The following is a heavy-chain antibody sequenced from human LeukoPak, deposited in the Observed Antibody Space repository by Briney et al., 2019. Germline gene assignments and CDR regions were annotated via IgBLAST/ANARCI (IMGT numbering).Heavy chain of an antibody. CDR2: ISSGGSPM. D-gene: IGHD1-26*01. CDR3: ARTQRGGRYSDFDY. V-gene: IGHV3-48*03. CDR1: GFTFSSYE. Sequence: GGSLGLSCAASGFTFSSYEMNWVRQAPGKGLDWVSYISSGGSPMYYADSVKGRFFISRENAKNSLYLQMNSLRAEDTAVYFCARTQRGGRYSDFDYWGQGTLVTVSS. J-gene: IGHJ4*02.